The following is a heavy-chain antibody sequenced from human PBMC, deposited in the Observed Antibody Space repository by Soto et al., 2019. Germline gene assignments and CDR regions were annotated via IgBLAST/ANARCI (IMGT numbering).Heavy chain of an antibody. V-gene: IGHV6-1*01. Sequence: SQTLSLTFAISGDGVSSNSAAWNWIRQSPSRGLEWLGRTYYRSQWVNDSADSVRSRISIKPDTSKNQSSLELDSVTPEDTAVYYCAIEKGYYHDSSGPFDYWGLGTLVTVSS. CDR1: GDGVSSNSAA. CDR3: AIEKGYYHDSSGPFDY. CDR2: TYYRSQWVN. J-gene: IGHJ4*02. D-gene: IGHD3-22*01.